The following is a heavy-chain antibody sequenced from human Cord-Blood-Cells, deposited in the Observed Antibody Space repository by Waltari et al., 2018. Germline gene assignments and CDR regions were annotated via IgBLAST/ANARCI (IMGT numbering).Heavy chain of an antibody. CDR2: INPNSGGT. CDR3: AMLYSSSSRYYYYYMDV. V-gene: IGHV1-2*02. Sequence: QVQLVQSGAEVKKPGASVKVSCKASGYTFTGYYMHWVRQAPGQGLEWMGWINPNSGGTNYAQKCQGRVTMTRDTSISTAYMELSRLRSDDTAVYYCAMLYSSSSRYYYYYMDVWGKGTTVTVSS. CDR1: GYTFTGYY. J-gene: IGHJ6*03. D-gene: IGHD6-6*01.